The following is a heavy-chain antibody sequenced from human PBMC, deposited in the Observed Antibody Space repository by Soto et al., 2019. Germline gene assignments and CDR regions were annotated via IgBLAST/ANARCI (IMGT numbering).Heavy chain of an antibody. J-gene: IGHJ4*02. D-gene: IGHD6-19*01. V-gene: IGHV1-18*01. CDR1: GYTFTRYG. CDR3: VSDGGWQPDD. Sequence: QVQLVQSGAEVKKPGASVKVSCKASGYTFTRYGISWVRQAPGQGLEWMGWISAYNGNTNYAQKLQGRVTMTTDTATSTAYMEMRSLRADDTAVYFGVSDGGWQPDDWGQGTPVIVSS. CDR2: ISAYNGNT.